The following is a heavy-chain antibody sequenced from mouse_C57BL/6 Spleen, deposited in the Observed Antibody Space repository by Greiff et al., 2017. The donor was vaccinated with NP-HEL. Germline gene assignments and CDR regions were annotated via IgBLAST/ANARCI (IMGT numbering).Heavy chain of an antibody. CDR3: ARRVYGSSYDWYFDV. Sequence: VQLQQSGAELVMPGASVKLSCKASGYTFTSYWMHWVKQRPGQGLEWIGEIDPSDSYTNYNQKFKGKSTLTVDKSSSTAYMQLSSLTSEDSAVYYCARRVYGSSYDWYFDVWGTGTTVTVSS. CDR2: IDPSDSYT. J-gene: IGHJ1*03. CDR1: GYTFTSYW. D-gene: IGHD1-1*01. V-gene: IGHV1-69*01.